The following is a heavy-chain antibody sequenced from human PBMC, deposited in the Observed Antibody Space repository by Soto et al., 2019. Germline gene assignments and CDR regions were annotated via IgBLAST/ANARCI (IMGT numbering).Heavy chain of an antibody. CDR1: GYCFTSYG. CDR3: ARSGAYCTSITCLFDSF. V-gene: IGHV1-18*01. J-gene: IGHJ4*02. CDR2: ISAYNGDT. D-gene: IGHD2-8*01. Sequence: SVKGSCKASGYCFTSYGYAWVRQAPGQGLEWMGWISAYNGDTNYAQKFQDRVTLTTDTSTTTVHMELRNLGSDDTAVYYCARSGAYCTSITCLFDSFWGLGTLVTVSS.